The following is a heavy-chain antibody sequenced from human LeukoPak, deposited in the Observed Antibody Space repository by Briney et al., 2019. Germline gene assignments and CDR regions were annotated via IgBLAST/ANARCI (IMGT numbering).Heavy chain of an antibody. Sequence: SETLSLTCTVSGGSISNYYWSWIRQPPGKGLEWIGYIYTSGTTNYNPSLKSRVTISVDTSKNQFSLRLSSVTAADTAAYYCARQYSSSSFFDYWGQGTLVTVSS. J-gene: IGHJ4*02. CDR3: ARQYSSSSFFDY. D-gene: IGHD6-6*01. CDR1: GGSISNYY. CDR2: IYTSGTT. V-gene: IGHV4-4*09.